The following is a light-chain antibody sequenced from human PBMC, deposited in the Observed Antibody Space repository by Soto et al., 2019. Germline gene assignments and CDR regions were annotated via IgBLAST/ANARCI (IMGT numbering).Light chain of an antibody. J-gene: IGKJ4*01. CDR2: AAS. V-gene: IGKV3-15*01. CDR3: QQYHKWPPLT. Sequence: EIEVTQSPATLSVSPGERVTLSCRASESVSSNLAWYQQKPGQPPRLLIYAASTRATGVPGRFSGSGSETQFTLTISSLQSEDFAIYYCQQYHKWPPLTFGGGTKVDIK. CDR1: ESVSSN.